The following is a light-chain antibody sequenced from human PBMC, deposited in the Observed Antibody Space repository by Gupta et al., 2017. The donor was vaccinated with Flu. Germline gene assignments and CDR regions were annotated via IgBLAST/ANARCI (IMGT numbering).Light chain of an antibody. CDR1: QNIGTY. V-gene: IGKV1-39*01. CDR2: EAS. Sequence: DIQMTQAPSSLSVSIGDRVTISCRASQNIGTYLNWYQQKPGKAPELLIYEASSLNSGVPSRFSGSDSGTDFTLTISRLHPEDFATYYCQQSHATPQTFGQGTKVEIK. J-gene: IGKJ1*01. CDR3: QQSHATPQT.